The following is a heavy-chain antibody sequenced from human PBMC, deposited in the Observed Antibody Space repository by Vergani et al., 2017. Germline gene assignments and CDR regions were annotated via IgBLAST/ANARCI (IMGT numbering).Heavy chain of an antibody. V-gene: IGHV3-21*02. CDR1: GSTFSNFG. J-gene: IGHJ3*01. Sequence: VQLVESAGGVVQPGGSLRLSCAASGSTFSNFGMHWIRQAPGKGLEWVSSISGNNDDVYYADSVKGRFTISRDNAKNSLYLDMSSLRAEDTAVYYCVRDVRVSRTWGQGTLVAVSS. CDR3: VRDVRVSRT. CDR2: ISGNNDDV.